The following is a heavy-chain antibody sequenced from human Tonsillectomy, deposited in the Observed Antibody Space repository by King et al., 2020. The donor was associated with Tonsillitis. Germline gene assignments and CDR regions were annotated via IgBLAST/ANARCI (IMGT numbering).Heavy chain of an antibody. J-gene: IGHJ4*02. V-gene: IGHV3-30-3*01. CDR3: ARDSDFWSGYYTGPFDS. CDR2: ISYDGSNK. CDR1: GFTFSTYA. D-gene: IGHD3-3*01. Sequence: VQLVESGGGVVQPGRSLRLSCAASGFTFSTYAMHWVRQAPGKGLEWLAVISYDGSNKYYADSVKDRFTISRDNSKNTLYLQMNSLRPEDTAVYFCARDSDFWSGYYTGPFDSWGQGTLVTVSS.